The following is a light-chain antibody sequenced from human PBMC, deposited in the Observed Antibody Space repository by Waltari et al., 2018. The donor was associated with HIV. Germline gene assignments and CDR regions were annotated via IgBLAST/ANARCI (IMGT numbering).Light chain of an antibody. CDR1: SSAVGGYHL. Sequence: QSALTQPASVSRSPGPSITIPCTGTSSAVGGYHLVSRYQQHPGKAPKLMIYEVSKRPSGVSNRFSGSKSGNTASLTISWLQAEDEADYYCCAYAGSTTYVIFGGGTKLTVL. J-gene: IGLJ2*01. CDR2: EVS. CDR3: CAYAGSTTYVI. V-gene: IGLV2-23*02.